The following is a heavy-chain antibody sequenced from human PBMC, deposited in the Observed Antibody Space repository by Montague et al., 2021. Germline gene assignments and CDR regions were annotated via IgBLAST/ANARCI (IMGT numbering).Heavy chain of an antibody. J-gene: IGHJ5*02. D-gene: IGHD3-22*01. CDR1: GFPFSNYG. V-gene: IGHV3-23*01. CDR3: ARGRGVSSGIGQLDP. CDR2: ITGSGATT. Sequence: SLRLSCAASGFPFSNYGMSWVRQAPGKGLEWVSRITGSGATTYYADSVKGRFTISRDNSGNTLYLQMNNLRAEDTALYYCARGRGVSSGIGQLDPWGQGTLVTVSS.